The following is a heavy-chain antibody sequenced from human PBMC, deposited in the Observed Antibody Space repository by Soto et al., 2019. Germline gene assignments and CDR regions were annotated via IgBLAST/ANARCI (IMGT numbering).Heavy chain of an antibody. V-gene: IGHV1-2*04. Sequence: SVKVSCKASGYTFTGYYMHWVRQAPGQGLEWMGWINPNSGGTNYAQKFQGWVTMTRDTSISTAYMELSRLRSDDTAVYYCARFRGATATFDGYYGMDVWGQGTTVTVSS. D-gene: IGHD3-9*01. J-gene: IGHJ6*02. CDR3: ARFRGATATFDGYYGMDV. CDR2: INPNSGGT. CDR1: GYTFTGYY.